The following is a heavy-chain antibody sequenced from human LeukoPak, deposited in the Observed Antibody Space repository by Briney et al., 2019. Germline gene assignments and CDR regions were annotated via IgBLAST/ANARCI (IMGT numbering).Heavy chain of an antibody. Sequence: ASVKVSCTVSGSSLNELSLYWVRQAPGKGLEWMGGFDVIDSETFYAQKFQGRVTMTEDSSRDTAYMELRSLTSDDTALYYCAAGRPYSLLDYWGQGTLVTVSS. V-gene: IGHV1-24*01. D-gene: IGHD5-18*01. CDR3: AAGRPYSLLDY. J-gene: IGHJ4*02. CDR1: GSSLNELS. CDR2: FDVIDSET.